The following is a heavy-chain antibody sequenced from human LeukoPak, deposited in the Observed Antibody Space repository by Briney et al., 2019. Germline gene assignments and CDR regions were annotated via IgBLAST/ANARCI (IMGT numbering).Heavy chain of an antibody. J-gene: IGHJ5*02. Sequence: GGSLRLYCEASGFTFDDYGMSWVRQFPGKGLEWVSAINWDGGSTAYADSVKGRLTISRDNAKNSLYLKMNSLRAQDTALYYCAGDSYHWNAGWFDPWGEATLLTVSS. CDR1: GFTFDDYG. CDR2: INWDGGST. V-gene: IGHV3-20*04. D-gene: IGHD1-1*01. CDR3: AGDSYHWNAGWFDP.